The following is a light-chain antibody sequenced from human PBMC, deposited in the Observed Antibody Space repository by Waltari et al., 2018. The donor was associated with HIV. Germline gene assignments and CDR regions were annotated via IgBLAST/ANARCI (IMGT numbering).Light chain of an antibody. CDR1: DLNDYEY. J-gene: IGLJ6*01. CDR3: TSLLSCTPPV. CDR2: EVT. V-gene: IGLV2-14*01. Sequence: QSALTQPASVSGSPGQSITISCDLNDYEYVSWYQRHPGKAPKVIIYEVTNRPSGLFNRLPCCHSCHQATLTILGLPPEYGAYYFCTSLLSCTPPVFRSG.